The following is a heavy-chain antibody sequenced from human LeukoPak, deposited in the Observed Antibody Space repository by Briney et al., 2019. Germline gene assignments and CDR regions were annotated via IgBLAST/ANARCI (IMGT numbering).Heavy chain of an antibody. Sequence: SGGSLRLSCAASGFTFSSYDMHWVRQAPGKGLEWVAGISYDGSNKYYADSVKGRFTISRDNSKNTLYLQMNSLRAEDTAVYYCASSYDSSGYYRFYFDYWGQGTLVTVSS. D-gene: IGHD3-22*01. CDR3: ASSYDSSGYYRFYFDY. CDR1: GFTFSSYD. CDR2: ISYDGSNK. V-gene: IGHV3-30-3*01. J-gene: IGHJ4*02.